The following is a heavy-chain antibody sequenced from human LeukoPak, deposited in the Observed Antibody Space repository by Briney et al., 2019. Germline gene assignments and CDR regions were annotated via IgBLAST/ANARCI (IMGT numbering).Heavy chain of an antibody. D-gene: IGHD3-16*01. V-gene: IGHV4-59*01. CDR1: GGSISSYY. J-gene: IGHJ6*02. CDR3: ARQKENSWDYYGMDV. CDR2: IYYSGST. Sequence: PSETLSLTCTVSGGSISSYYWGWIRQPPGKGLEWIGYIYYSGSTNYNPSLKSRVSISVDTSKNQFSLKLSSVTAADTAVYYCARQKENSWDYYGMDVWGRGTTVTVSS.